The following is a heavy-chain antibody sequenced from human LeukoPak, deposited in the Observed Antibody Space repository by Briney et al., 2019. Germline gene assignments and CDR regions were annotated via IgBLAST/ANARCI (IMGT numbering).Heavy chain of an antibody. CDR3: ARRTYYYGSGNLYYYYGMDV. CDR2: IYYSGST. CDR1: GGSISSYY. V-gene: IGHV4-59*08. D-gene: IGHD3-10*01. J-gene: IGHJ6*02. Sequence: PSETLSLTCTVSGGSISSYYWSWIRQPPGKGLEWIGYIYYSGSTNYNPSLKSRVTISVDTSKNQFSLKLSSVTAADTAVYYCARRTYYYGSGNLYYYYGMDVRGQGTTVTVSS.